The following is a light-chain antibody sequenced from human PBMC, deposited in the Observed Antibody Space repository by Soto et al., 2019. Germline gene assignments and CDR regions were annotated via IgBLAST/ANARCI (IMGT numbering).Light chain of an antibody. V-gene: IGKV3-15*01. J-gene: IGKJ5*01. CDR1: QSVSSN. CDR3: QQCGSSST. Sequence: EIMMTQSPATLSVSPGERATLSCRASQSVSSNLAWYQQKPGQAPRLLIYGASTRATGIPARFSGSGSGTDFTLTISRLEPEDFAVYYCQQCGSSSTFGQGTRLEIK. CDR2: GAS.